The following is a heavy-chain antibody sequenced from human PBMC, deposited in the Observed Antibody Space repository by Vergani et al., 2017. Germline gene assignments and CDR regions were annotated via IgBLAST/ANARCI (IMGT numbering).Heavy chain of an antibody. J-gene: IGHJ1*01. CDR2: IYPGDSDT. V-gene: IGHV5-51*01. D-gene: IGHD6-13*01. CDR1: GYSFSSYW. Sequence: EVQLVQSGAEVKKPGESLKISCKGSGYSFSSYWIGWGRQMSGKGLEWMGIIYPGDSDTRYSPSFQGQVTISADKSIRSAYLQWCTLQASDTAMYYCASGIAAAGRSAEYFQHWGQGTLVTVSS. CDR3: ASGIAAAGRSAEYFQH.